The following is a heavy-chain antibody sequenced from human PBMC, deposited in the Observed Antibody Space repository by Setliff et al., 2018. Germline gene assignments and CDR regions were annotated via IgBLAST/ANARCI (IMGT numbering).Heavy chain of an antibody. CDR1: GFTFSTAW. CDR2: IKGKNDGLAT. Sequence: LRLSCAASGFTFSTAWMNWVRQAPGKGLEWVGRIKGKNDGLATDYAAPVKGRFTIPRDDSKNTLYLQMNSLKTEDTAVYYCTTDPSPTFGGVIGAAFDFWGQGTMVTVSS. CDR3: TTDPSPTFGGVIGAAFDF. J-gene: IGHJ3*01. D-gene: IGHD3-16*01. V-gene: IGHV3-15*07.